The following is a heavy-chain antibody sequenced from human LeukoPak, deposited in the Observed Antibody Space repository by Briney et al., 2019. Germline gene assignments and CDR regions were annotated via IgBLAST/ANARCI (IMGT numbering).Heavy chain of an antibody. J-gene: IGHJ4*02. CDR1: GYSISSGYY. V-gene: IGHV4-38-2*02. CDR2: IYHSGST. Sequence: SETLSLTCTVSGYSISSGYYWGWIRQPPGKGLEWIGSIYHSGSTYYNPSLKSRVTISVDTSKNQFSLKLSSVTAADTAVYYCARVNYSSGWPTTFDYWGQGTLVTVSS. D-gene: IGHD6-19*01. CDR3: ARVNYSSGWPTTFDY.